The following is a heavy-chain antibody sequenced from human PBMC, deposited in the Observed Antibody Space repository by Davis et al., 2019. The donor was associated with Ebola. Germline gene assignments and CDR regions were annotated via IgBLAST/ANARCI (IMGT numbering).Heavy chain of an antibody. CDR1: GFTFSSYS. J-gene: IGHJ1*01. CDR3: ARDRHSSGWYVAQH. Sequence: GESLKISCAASGFTFSSYSMNWVRQAPGKGLEWVSSISSSSSYIYYADSVKGRFTISRDNAKNSLYLQMNSLRAEDTAVYYCARDRHSSGWYVAQHWGQGTLVTVSS. D-gene: IGHD6-19*01. V-gene: IGHV3-21*01. CDR2: ISSSSSYI.